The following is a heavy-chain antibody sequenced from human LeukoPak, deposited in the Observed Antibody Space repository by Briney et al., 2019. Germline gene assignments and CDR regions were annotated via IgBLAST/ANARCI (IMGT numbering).Heavy chain of an antibody. CDR3: ARGGSSSWYRRAFDY. CDR2: IKHSGST. J-gene: IGHJ4*02. V-gene: IGHV4-34*01. Sequence: SETLSLTCAVYGGSFSGYYWSWIRQPPGKGLEWIGEIKHSGSTNYNPSLKSRVTISVDTSKNQFSLKPSSVTAADTAVYYCARGGSSSWYRRAFDYWGQGTLVTVSS. D-gene: IGHD6-13*01. CDR1: GGSFSGYY.